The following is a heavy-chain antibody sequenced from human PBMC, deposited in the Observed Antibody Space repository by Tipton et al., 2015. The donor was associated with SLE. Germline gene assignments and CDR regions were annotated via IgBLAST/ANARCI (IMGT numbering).Heavy chain of an antibody. CDR2: IRSKANSYAT. J-gene: IGHJ6*02. CDR3: TQVDIVATGTNGMDV. D-gene: IGHD5-12*01. Sequence: SLRLSCAASGFTFSGSAMHWVRQASGKGLEWVGRIRSKANSYATAYAASVKGRFTISRDDSKNTAYLQMNSLKTGDTAVYYCTQVDIVATGTNGMDVWGQGTTVTVSS. V-gene: IGHV3-73*01. CDR1: GFTFSGSA.